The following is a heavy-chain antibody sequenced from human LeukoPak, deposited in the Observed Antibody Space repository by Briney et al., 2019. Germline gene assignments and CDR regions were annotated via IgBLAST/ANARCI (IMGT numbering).Heavy chain of an antibody. Sequence: PGRSLRLSCTASGFTFGDYAMSWVRQAPGKGLEWVGFIRSKTHGGTTEFAAPVKGRFSISRDDSKRIAYLQMNSLRAEDTAICWFDPWGQGTLVTVSS. CDR3: DP. CDR2: IRSKTHGGTT. V-gene: IGHV3-49*04. CDR1: GFTFGDYA. J-gene: IGHJ5*02.